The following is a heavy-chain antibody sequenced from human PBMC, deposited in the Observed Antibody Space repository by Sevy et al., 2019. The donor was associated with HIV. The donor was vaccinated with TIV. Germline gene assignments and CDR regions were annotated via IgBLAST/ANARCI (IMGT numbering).Heavy chain of an antibody. D-gene: IGHD6-13*01. V-gene: IGHV3-11*01. J-gene: IGHJ4*02. CDR1: GFTFSDFH. CDR3: AGATAATDKENYFDY. CDR2: ISGSGHTI. Sequence: GGSLRLSCAASGFTFSDFHMSWIRQAPGRGLEWVSYISGSGHTIYYTDSVKGRITTSRDNAKKSLYLQTSSLRAEDTAVYYCAGATAATDKENYFDYWGQGALVTVSS.